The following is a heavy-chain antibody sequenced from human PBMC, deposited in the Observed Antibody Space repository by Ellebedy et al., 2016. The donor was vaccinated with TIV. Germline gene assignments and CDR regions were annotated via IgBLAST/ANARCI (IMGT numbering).Heavy chain of an antibody. Sequence: GESLKISCAASGFTFSRYAMHWVRQAPGKGLEWVAVISNDGSNKFYADSVKGRFTNSRDNSKNTLYLQMNSLRAEDTAVYYCARDLVVVTAILDYWGQGTLVTVSS. CDR1: GFTFSRYA. V-gene: IGHV3-30-3*01. CDR2: ISNDGSNK. CDR3: ARDLVVVTAILDY. D-gene: IGHD2-21*02. J-gene: IGHJ4*02.